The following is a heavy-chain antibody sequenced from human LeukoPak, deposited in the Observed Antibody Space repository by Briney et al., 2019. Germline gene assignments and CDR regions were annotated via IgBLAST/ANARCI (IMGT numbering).Heavy chain of an antibody. CDR3: ARGDSSSLLANDAFDF. V-gene: IGHV3-48*03. CDR2: ISSSSSTI. Sequence: TGGSLRLSCAASGFTFSSYEMNWIRQAPGKGLEWVSYISSSSSTIYYADSVKGRFTISRDNAKNSLSLQLSSLRGEDTALYYCARGDSSSLLANDAFDFWGQGTMVTVSS. D-gene: IGHD6-13*01. J-gene: IGHJ3*01. CDR1: GFTFSSYE.